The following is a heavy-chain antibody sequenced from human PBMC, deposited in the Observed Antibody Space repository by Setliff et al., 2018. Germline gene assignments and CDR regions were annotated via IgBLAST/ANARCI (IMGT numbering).Heavy chain of an antibody. CDR1: GGSISSGDYY. CDR2: IYSSGST. D-gene: IGHD1-26*01. V-gene: IGHV4-30-4*08. J-gene: IGHJ3*02. Sequence: ASETLSLTCTVSGGSISSGDYYWSWIRQPPGKGLEWIGYIYSSGSTYYIPSLKSRVSVSVDTSKNQFSLKLSSVTAADTAVYYCARKGISALSGAFDMWGQGTMVTVSS. CDR3: ARKGISALSGAFDM.